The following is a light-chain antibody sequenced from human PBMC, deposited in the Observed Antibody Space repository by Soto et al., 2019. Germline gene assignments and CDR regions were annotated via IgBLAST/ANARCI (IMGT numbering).Light chain of an antibody. CDR3: QQSYGIPKT. CDR2: AAS. J-gene: IGKJ1*01. V-gene: IGKV1-39*01. CDR1: QNVNRY. Sequence: IQLTQSPSSLSASVGDRVTITCRTSQNVNRYLNWYQEQPGKAPKLLIYAASILQSGVPLRFSGSGSGTDFTLAISSLQPEDFTTYYCQQSYGIPKTFGPGTKVEIK.